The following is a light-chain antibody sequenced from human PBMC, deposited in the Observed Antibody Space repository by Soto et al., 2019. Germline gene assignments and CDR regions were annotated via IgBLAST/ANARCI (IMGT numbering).Light chain of an antibody. CDR1: RSNLALNS. CDR3: AAWDDNVSGYV. J-gene: IGLJ1*01. Sequence: QSVLTQLASASGTPVQTVTDSCSGSRSNLALNSVYWYRQLPGTAPKPLIYSNTQRPSGGPDRFSGSKSGTSASLAISGLRSEDEADYYCAAWDDNVSGYVFGTG. V-gene: IGLV1-47*02. CDR2: SNT.